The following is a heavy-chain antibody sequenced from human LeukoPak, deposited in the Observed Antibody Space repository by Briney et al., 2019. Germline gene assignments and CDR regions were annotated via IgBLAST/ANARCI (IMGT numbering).Heavy chain of an antibody. CDR1: GFTFSSYS. D-gene: IGHD4-23*01. V-gene: IGHV3-21*01. J-gene: IGHJ3*02. CDR2: ISSSSSYI. CDR3: ARDGNSGAFDI. Sequence: GGSLRLSCAASGFTFSSYSMNWVRQAPGKGLEWVSSISSSSSYIYYADSAKGRFTISRDNAKNSLYLQMNSLRAEDTAVYYCARDGNSGAFDIWGQGTMVTVSS.